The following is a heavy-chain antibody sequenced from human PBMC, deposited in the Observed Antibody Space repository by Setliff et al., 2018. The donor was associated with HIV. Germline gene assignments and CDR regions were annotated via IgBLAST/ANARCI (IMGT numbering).Heavy chain of an antibody. D-gene: IGHD3-10*01. J-gene: IGHJ3*02. CDR1: GYSFTFYG. Sequence: ASVKVSCKASGYSFTFYGLHWVRQAPGQGLEWMGWVSVYNGNTKYAENFQDRLTLTTDASTGTGFMELRGLRSDDTAVYYCATPGVGAGSFDIWGRGTMVTVSS. CDR2: VSVYNGNT. V-gene: IGHV1-18*04. CDR3: ATPGVGAGSFDI.